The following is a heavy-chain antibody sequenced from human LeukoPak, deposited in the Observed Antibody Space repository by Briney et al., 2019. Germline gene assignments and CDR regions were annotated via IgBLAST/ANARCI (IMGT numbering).Heavy chain of an antibody. D-gene: IGHD2-2*01. Sequence: VGSLRLSSGASGFTFSSYTMHCVRQAPRKGPGRGAFIRHEGSNKYYSDSVKGRFTISRDDSKNTLFLQMNSLRAEDTAVYYCAKAYCGSTVCYGGGKIDYWGQGTLVTDSS. CDR2: IRHEGSNK. V-gene: IGHV3-30*02. CDR1: GFTFSSYT. J-gene: IGHJ4*02. CDR3: AKAYCGSTVCYGGGKIDY.